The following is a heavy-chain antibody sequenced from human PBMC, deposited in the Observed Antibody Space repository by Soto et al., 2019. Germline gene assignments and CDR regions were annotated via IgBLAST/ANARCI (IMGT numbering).Heavy chain of an antibody. V-gene: IGHV4-59*01. J-gene: IGHJ5*02. CDR1: GGSISNYY. Sequence: SETLSLACNVSGGSISNYYWTWVRQSPEKGLEWIGYMYYNGNINYNPSLKSRVTISIDTSKNQFSLTLKSVTAADTAVYYCASGGNWFDPWGQGVLVTVSS. CDR3: ASGGNWFDP. CDR2: MYYNGNI. D-gene: IGHD3-16*01.